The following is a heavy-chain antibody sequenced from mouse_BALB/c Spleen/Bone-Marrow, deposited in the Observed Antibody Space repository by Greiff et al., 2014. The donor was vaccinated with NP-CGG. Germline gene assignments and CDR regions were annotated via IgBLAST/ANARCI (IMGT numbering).Heavy chain of an antibody. V-gene: IGHV14-4*02. CDR2: IDPENGDT. J-gene: IGHJ2*01. CDR3: NARGDYDFDYFDY. CDR1: GFNIKDYH. D-gene: IGHD2-4*01. Sequence: EVMLVESGAELVRSGASVKLSCTASGFNIKDYHMHWVKQRPEQGLEWIGWIDPENGDTEYAPKFQGKATMTADTSSNTAYLQLSSLTSEDTAVYYCNARGDYDFDYFDYWGQGTTLTVSS.